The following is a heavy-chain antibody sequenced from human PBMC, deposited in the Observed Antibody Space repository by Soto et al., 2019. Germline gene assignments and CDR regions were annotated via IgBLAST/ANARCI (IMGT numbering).Heavy chain of an antibody. CDR3: ARDQSWQDPVWWFDP. J-gene: IGHJ5*02. CDR1: GYSFTSHY. Sequence: GASVKVSCKAIGYSFTSHYMHWVRQAPGQGLEWMGTIYPGGVNVGYAQKFKGRVTMTKDTSTSTVYMELNSLTSEDTAVYYCARDQSWQDPVWWFDPWGQGTLVTVSS. V-gene: IGHV1-46*03. D-gene: IGHD3-16*01. CDR2: IYPGGVNV.